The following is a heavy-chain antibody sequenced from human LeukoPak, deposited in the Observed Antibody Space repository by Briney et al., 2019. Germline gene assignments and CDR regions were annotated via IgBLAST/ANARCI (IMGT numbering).Heavy chain of an antibody. CDR1: GFTFSSYG. CDR2: ISYDGSNK. Sequence: GRSLRLSCAASGFTFSSYGMHWVRQAPGKGLEWVAVISYDGSNKYYADSVKGRFTISRDNSKNTLYLQMNSLRAEDTAVYYCANSGAVAGSNWFDPWGQGTLVTVSS. J-gene: IGHJ5*02. CDR3: ANSGAVAGSNWFDP. D-gene: IGHD6-19*01. V-gene: IGHV3-30*18.